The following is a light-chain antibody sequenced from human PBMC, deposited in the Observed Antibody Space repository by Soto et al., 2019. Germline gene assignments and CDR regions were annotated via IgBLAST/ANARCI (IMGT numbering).Light chain of an antibody. CDR3: QKYGSSNT. CDR2: GAS. V-gene: IGKV3-20*01. Sequence: EIVLTQSPGTLSLSPGERATLSCRASQSVSSRYLAWYQQKGGQAPRLLIYGASSRATGLPDRFSGSGSGTDFTLTISRLEPEDFAVYYCQKYGSSNTFGQGTKLEIK. CDR1: QSVSSRY. J-gene: IGKJ2*01.